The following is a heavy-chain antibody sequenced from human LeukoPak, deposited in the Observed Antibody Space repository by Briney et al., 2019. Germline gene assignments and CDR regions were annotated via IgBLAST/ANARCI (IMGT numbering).Heavy chain of an antibody. Sequence: PGGSLRLSCAASGFTPCSYAMSWVRQAPGKGLEWVSDIIGSGGSTYYAHSVKGRFTISRDNSKNTLYLQMNSLRAEDTAVYCCAKGVRVTIFGVVKTPFDYWGQGTLVTVSS. D-gene: IGHD3-3*01. J-gene: IGHJ4*02. CDR2: IIGSGGST. CDR1: GFTPCSYA. CDR3: AKGVRVTIFGVVKTPFDY. V-gene: IGHV3-23*01.